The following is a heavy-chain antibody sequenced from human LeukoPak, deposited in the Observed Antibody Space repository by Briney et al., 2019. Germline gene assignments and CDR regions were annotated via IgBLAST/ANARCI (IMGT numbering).Heavy chain of an antibody. D-gene: IGHD6-6*01. Sequence: PGGSLRLSCAASGFTFSAYAMTWVRQAPGKGLEWVSTIGGSGTYYADSVKGRFTISRDDSKNSLYLQMNALRAEDTAVYYCARDVRPDYWGQGTLVTVST. CDR1: GFTFSAYA. J-gene: IGHJ4*02. V-gene: IGHV3-23*01. CDR2: IGGSGT. CDR3: ARDVRPDY.